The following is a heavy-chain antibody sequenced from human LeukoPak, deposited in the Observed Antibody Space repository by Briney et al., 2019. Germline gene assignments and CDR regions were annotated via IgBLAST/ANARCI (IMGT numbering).Heavy chain of an antibody. CDR2: IYYSGGT. CDR3: ASSIAAGADYYYGMDV. V-gene: IGHV4-59*08. D-gene: IGHD6-13*01. CDR1: GGSISSYY. Sequence: KPSETLSLTCTVSGGSISSYYWSWIRQPPGKGLEWIGYIYYSGGTNYNPSLKSRVTISVDTSKNQFSLKLSSVTAADTAVYYCASSIAAGADYYYGMDVWGQGTTVTVSS. J-gene: IGHJ6*02.